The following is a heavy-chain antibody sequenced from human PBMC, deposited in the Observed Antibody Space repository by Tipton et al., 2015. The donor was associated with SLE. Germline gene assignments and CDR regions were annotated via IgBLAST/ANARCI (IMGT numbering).Heavy chain of an antibody. CDR2: ISWTGDSI. CDR3: ARGPGRALGGGAFDI. D-gene: IGHD1-14*01. V-gene: IGHV3-9*01. CDR1: GFAFRYYA. J-gene: IGHJ3*02. Sequence: SLRLSCAASGFAFRYYAMHWVRQAPGKGLQWVSGISWTGDSISYAASVEGRFTISRDNARSPLNLQMNSVGTDDAALYYCARGPGRALGGGAFDIWGQGTMVTVSS.